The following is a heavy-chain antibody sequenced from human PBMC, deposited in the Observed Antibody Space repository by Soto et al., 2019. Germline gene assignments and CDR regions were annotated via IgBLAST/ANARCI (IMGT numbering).Heavy chain of an antibody. CDR2: ISHSVSA. D-gene: IGHD5-18*01. V-gene: IGHV4-4*02. CDR1: GASISTGKW. Sequence: QVQLQESGPGLVKPSETLTLTCAVSGASISTGKWWSWVRQPPGKGLEWIGEISHSVSANYNPALRSRVTIGVDKSKNQFSLKLSVTAADTAMYYCTRDGDYGYSLAYWGHGTLVTVSS. CDR3: TRDGDYGYSLAY. J-gene: IGHJ4*01.